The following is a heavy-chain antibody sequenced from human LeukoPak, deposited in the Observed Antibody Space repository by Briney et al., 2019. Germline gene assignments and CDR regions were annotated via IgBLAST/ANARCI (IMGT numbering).Heavy chain of an antibody. CDR2: INPSGGST. D-gene: IGHD3-10*01. V-gene: IGHV1-46*01. J-gene: IGHJ4*02. Sequence: GASVKVSCKASGYTFTSYYMHWVRQAPGQGLEWMGIINPSGGSTNYAQKFQGRVTMTRDMSTSTVYMELSSLRSEDTAVYYCARDYSSQKEGSGSSYLFDYWGQGTLVTVSS. CDR3: ARDYSSQKEGSGSSYLFDY. CDR1: GYTFTSYY.